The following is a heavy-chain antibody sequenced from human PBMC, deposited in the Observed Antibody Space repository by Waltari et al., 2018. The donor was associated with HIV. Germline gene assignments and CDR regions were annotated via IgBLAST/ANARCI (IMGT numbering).Heavy chain of an antibody. V-gene: IGHV3-7*01. CDR3: ATTHGSGDYDNDFDY. Sequence: VQLVESGGGWVQPGGPLTLTCEASVFPCTVDWWSWVRQAPGKGLEWVANINQAGTERHYVDSVRGRFTISRDNGKTSLFLQMNSLSVEDTAVYYCATTHGSGDYDNDFDYWGQGTLV. CDR1: VFPCTVDW. J-gene: IGHJ4*02. D-gene: IGHD3-10*01. CDR2: INQAGTER.